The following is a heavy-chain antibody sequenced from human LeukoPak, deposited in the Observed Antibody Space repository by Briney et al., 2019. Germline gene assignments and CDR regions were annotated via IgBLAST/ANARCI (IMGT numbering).Heavy chain of an antibody. CDR2: IYTSGNT. D-gene: IGHD7-27*01. CDR3: ARDGDRYYFDY. J-gene: IGHJ4*02. Sequence: SGTLSLTCTVSGGSITSYYWSWIRQPAGKGLEWIGRIYTSGNTNFNPSLKSRVSMSIDTSKNQFSLKLSSVTAADTAVYYCARDGDRYYFDYWGQGTLVTVSS. V-gene: IGHV4-4*07. CDR1: GGSITSYY.